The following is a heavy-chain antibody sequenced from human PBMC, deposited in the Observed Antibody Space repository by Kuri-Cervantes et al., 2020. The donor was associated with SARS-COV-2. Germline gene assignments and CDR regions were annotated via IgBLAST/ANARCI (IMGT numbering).Heavy chain of an antibody. J-gene: IGHJ3*02. Sequence: GSLRLSCAVYGGSFSGYYCSWIRQPPGKGLEWIGEINHSGSTNYHPSLKGRVTISVGTSKNQFSLKLSSVTAADTAMYYCARRSGDEQDAFDIWGQGTMVTVSS. CDR1: GGSFSGYY. CDR2: INHSGST. CDR3: ARRSGDEQDAFDI. D-gene: IGHD1/OR15-1a*01. V-gene: IGHV4-34*01.